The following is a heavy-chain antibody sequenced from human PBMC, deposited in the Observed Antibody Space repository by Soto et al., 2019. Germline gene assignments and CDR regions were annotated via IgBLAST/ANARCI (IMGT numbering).Heavy chain of an antibody. D-gene: IGHD2-21*02. Sequence: EVQLVESGGGLVQPGGSLRLSCVASGFKFDYYWMHWVRQAPGGGLMWISRLQTDGSHPAYADSVKGRFTISRDNAKNTLYLQMNNLRVDDTAIYYCARGGDPDYWGQGTLVTVSS. J-gene: IGHJ4*02. CDR3: ARGGDPDY. CDR1: GFKFDYYW. V-gene: IGHV3-74*01. CDR2: LQTDGSHP.